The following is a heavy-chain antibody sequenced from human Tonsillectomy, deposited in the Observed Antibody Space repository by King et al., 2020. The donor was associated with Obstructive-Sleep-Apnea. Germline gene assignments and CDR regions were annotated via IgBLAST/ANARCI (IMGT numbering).Heavy chain of an antibody. V-gene: IGHV1-18*01. J-gene: IGHJ4*02. CDR1: GYTFPNYG. D-gene: IGHD1-1*01. Sequence: QLVQSGAEVKKPGASVKVSCKASGYTFPNYGVSWVRQAPGQGLEWMGWISPYNGITNYAQKLQDRVTMTTDTSTSTAYLELRSLRSDDTAVYYCARDATGSAFDYWGQGTLVTVSS. CDR3: ARDATGSAFDY. CDR2: ISPYNGIT.